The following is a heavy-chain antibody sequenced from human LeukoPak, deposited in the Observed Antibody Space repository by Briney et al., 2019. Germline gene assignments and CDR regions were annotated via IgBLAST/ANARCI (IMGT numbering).Heavy chain of an antibody. CDR1: GYTFTNYY. Sequence: GASVKVSCKASGYTFTNYYMHWVRQAPGQGLEWMGWINPNSGGTNYAQKFQGRVTMTRDTSISTAYMELSRLRSDDTAVYYCARGPSYSTHYYYMDVWGKGTTVTVSS. V-gene: IGHV1-2*02. CDR2: INPNSGGT. CDR3: ARGPSYSTHYYYMDV. D-gene: IGHD4-11*01. J-gene: IGHJ6*03.